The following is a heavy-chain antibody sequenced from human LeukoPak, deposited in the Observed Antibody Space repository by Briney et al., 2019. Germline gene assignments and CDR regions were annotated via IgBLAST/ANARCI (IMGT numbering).Heavy chain of an antibody. Sequence: ASVKVSCKASGYTFTTYYMHWVRQAPGQGLEWMGIINPNSGGTNYAQKFQGRVTMTRDTSISTAYMELSRLRSDDTAVYYCARAVPNSSSWYEGDYWGQGTLVTVSS. CDR2: INPNSGGT. J-gene: IGHJ4*02. CDR1: GYTFTTYY. D-gene: IGHD6-13*01. V-gene: IGHV1-2*02. CDR3: ARAVPNSSSWYEGDY.